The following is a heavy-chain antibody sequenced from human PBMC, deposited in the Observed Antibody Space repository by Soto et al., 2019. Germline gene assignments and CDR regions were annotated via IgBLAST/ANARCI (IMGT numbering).Heavy chain of an antibody. Sequence: SETLSLTCTVSGDSVSSGLYYWGWVRQPPGKGLEWIGYIYYIGSTNYNPSLENRVTMSLATSKNQFSLKLRSVTAADTAVYYCVRQYSGDGSGGLSYHAFDVWGKVKMVTV. CDR1: GDSVSSGLYY. V-gene: IGHV4-61*01. CDR2: IYYIGST. D-gene: IGHD2-8*02. J-gene: IGHJ3*01. CDR3: VRQYSGDGSGGLSYHAFDV.